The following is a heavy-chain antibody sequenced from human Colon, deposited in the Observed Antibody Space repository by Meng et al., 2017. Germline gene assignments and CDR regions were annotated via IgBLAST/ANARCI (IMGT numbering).Heavy chain of an antibody. V-gene: IGHV1-18*01. CDR3: ARGDSAYHYIDDACDV. CDR1: GYNFRSYG. D-gene: IGHD3-16*01. CDR2: ISGYHGVT. Sequence: ASVKVSCKASGYNFRSYGITWVRQAPGQGLEWMGWISGYHGVTSYAQKLRDRVTMTTDTSTNTTYLEMRRLRSDDTAVYYCARGDSAYHYIDDACDVLGQETMVTVSS. J-gene: IGHJ3*01.